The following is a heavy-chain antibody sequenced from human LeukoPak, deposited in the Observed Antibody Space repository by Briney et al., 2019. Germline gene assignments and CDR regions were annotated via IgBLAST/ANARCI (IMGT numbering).Heavy chain of an antibody. Sequence: SETLSLTCAVYGGSFSGYYWSGIRQPPGKGLEWIGEINHSGSTNYNPSLKSRVTISVDTSKNQCSLKLSSVTAADTAVYYCARSKPRRGGFDYWGQGTLVTVSS. V-gene: IGHV4-34*01. CDR2: INHSGST. J-gene: IGHJ4*02. CDR3: ARSKPRRGGFDY. CDR1: GGSFSGYY.